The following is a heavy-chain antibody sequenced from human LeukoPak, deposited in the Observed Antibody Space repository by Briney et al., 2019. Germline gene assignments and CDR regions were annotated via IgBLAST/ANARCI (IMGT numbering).Heavy chain of an antibody. CDR1: GFTFSSYA. Sequence: GGSLRLSCAASGFTFSSYAMHWVRQAPGKGLEYVSAISSNGGSTYYANSVKGRFTISRDNAKNSLYLQMNSLRAEDTAVYYCARGQGAFDIWGQGTMVTVSS. V-gene: IGHV3-64*01. CDR3: ARGQGAFDI. J-gene: IGHJ3*02. CDR2: ISSNGGST.